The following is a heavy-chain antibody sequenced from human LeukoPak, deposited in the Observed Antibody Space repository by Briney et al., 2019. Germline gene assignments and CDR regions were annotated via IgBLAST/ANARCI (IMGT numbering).Heavy chain of an antibody. CDR3: ARGSDFWSGYLVC. Sequence: GGSLRLSCAVSGFTVSNYFMSWVRQAPGKGLEWVSIIYSAGSTYYADSVKGRFTISRDNSKNTVSLQMNSLRAEDTAVYYCARGSDFWSGYLVCWGQGTLVTVSS. J-gene: IGHJ4*02. D-gene: IGHD3-3*01. CDR1: GFTVSNYF. CDR2: IYSAGST. V-gene: IGHV3-53*01.